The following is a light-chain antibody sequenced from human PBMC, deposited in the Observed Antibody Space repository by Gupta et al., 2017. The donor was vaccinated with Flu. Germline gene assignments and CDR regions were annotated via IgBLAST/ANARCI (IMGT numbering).Light chain of an antibody. CDR2: DAS. J-gene: IGKJ5*01. CDR3: QQFNPWPFT. CDR1: QRVGVD. V-gene: IGKV3-15*01. Sequence: EGVTLSCRASQRVGVDLAWYQQKPGQPPRPLIYDASFRANGVPARFTASGSGTDFTLTISSLQSEYFAFYFCQQFNPWPFTFGQGTRLDVK.